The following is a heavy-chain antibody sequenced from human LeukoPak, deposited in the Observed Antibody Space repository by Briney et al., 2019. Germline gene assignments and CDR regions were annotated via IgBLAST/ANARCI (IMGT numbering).Heavy chain of an antibody. CDR2: ISWNSGSI. CDR1: GFTFDDYA. Sequence: GGSLRLSCAASGFTFDDYAMHWVRQAPGKGLEWVSGISWNSGSIGYADSVKGRFTISRDNAKNSLYLQMNSLRAEDTALYYCAKDLTRYCSSTSCPHDAFDIWGQGTMVTVSS. D-gene: IGHD2-2*01. J-gene: IGHJ3*02. V-gene: IGHV3-9*01. CDR3: AKDLTRYCSSTSCPHDAFDI.